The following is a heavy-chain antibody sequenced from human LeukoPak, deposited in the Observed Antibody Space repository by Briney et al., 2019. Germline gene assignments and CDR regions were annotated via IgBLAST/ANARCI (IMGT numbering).Heavy chain of an antibody. Sequence: GGSLRLSCVASGFTFSSYDMHWVRQATGKGLEWVSAIGHAGDTYYPGSVRGRFTISRENAKNSLFLQMNSLRAGDTAMYYCARGNILTGYEYCGQGTLVTVSS. D-gene: IGHD3-9*01. J-gene: IGHJ4*02. CDR1: GFTFSSYD. V-gene: IGHV3-13*04. CDR3: ARGNILTGYEY. CDR2: IGHAGDT.